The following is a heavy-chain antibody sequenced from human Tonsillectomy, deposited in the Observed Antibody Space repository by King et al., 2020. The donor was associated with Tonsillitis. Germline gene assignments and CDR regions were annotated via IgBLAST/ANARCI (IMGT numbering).Heavy chain of an antibody. V-gene: IGHV4-39*01. Sequence: LQLQESGPGLVKPSETLSLTCTVSGGSISSSSYYWGWIRQPPGKGLECIGSIYYSGSTDYNPSLKSRVTISVDTSKNQFSLKLSSVTAADTAVYYCARYSRVVPAMYYFDYWGQGTLVTVSS. J-gene: IGHJ4*02. D-gene: IGHD2-2*01. CDR2: IYYSGST. CDR1: GGSISSSSYY. CDR3: ARYSRVVPAMYYFDY.